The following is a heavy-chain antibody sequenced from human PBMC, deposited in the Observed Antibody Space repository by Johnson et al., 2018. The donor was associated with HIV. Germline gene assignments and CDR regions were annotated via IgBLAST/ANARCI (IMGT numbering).Heavy chain of an antibody. Sequence: VQLVESGGGLVQPGGSLRLSCVASGFIVSSNYMSWVRQAPGKGLEWVSVIYSGGSTYYADSVKGRFTISRDNSKNTLYLQINSLRAEDTAFYYCAIDPHYYDSNDAFDIWGQGTIVTVSS. D-gene: IGHD3-22*01. J-gene: IGHJ3*02. CDR1: GFIVSSNY. CDR3: AIDPHYYDSNDAFDI. CDR2: IYSGGST. V-gene: IGHV3-66*01.